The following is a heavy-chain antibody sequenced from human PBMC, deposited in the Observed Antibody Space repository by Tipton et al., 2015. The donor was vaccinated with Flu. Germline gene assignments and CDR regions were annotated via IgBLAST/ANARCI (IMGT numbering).Heavy chain of an antibody. CDR2: IYFSGST. Sequence: TLSLTCTVSGGSIRGYYWNWIRQFPGKGLEWIGYIYFSGSTEYNPSLRSRVTIALDTSKKHFSLNLSSVIAADTAMYYCARGSYGELLYFDYWGQGTLGIGSS. D-gene: IGHD1-26*01. V-gene: IGHV4-59*01. CDR1: GGSIRGYY. CDR3: ARGSYGELLYFDY. J-gene: IGHJ4*02.